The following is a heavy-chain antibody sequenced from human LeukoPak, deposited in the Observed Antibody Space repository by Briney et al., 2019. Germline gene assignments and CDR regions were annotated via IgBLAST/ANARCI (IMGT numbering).Heavy chain of an antibody. V-gene: IGHV4-39*07. CDR2: IYYSGST. Sequence: SETLSLTCTVSGGSISSSSYYWGWIRQPPGKGLEWVGSIYYSGSTYYNPSLKSRVTISVDTSKNQFSLKLSSVTAADTAVYYCARDAGSLGWFDPWGQGTLVTVSS. D-gene: IGHD3-10*01. CDR1: GGSISSSSYY. CDR3: ARDAGSLGWFDP. J-gene: IGHJ5*02.